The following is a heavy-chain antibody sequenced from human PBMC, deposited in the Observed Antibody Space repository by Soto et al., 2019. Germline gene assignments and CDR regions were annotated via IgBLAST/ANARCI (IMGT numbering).Heavy chain of an antibody. CDR1: GYDFNSYW. V-gene: IGHV5-51*01. J-gene: IGHJ4*02. Sequence: GESLKISCNASGYDFNSYWLGWVRQMPGKGLEWMGIIYPGDSDIRYSPSFEGHVTISADKSISTAHLQWSGLAASDPALVSCARKYSSRRFDYWGKRIMVTVSS. D-gene: IGHD4-4*01. CDR2: IYPGDSDI. CDR3: ARKYSSRRFDY.